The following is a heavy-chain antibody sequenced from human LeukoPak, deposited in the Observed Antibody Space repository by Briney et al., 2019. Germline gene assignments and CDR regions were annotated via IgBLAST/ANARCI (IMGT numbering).Heavy chain of an antibody. CDR2: ISSSSSYI. J-gene: IGHJ4*02. D-gene: IGHD2-15*01. Sequence: GGSLRLSCAASGFTFSSYSMTWVRQAPGKGLEWVSSISSSSSYIYYADSVKGRLTISRHNAKNSLYLQMNSLRAEDTAVYYCARSYEHCSGGSCYSSFFDYWGQGTLVTVSS. CDR3: ARSYEHCSGGSCYSSFFDY. CDR1: GFTFSSYS. V-gene: IGHV3-21*01.